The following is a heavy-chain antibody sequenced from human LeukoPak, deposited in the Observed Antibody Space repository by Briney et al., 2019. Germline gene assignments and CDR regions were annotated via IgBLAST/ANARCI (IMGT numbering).Heavy chain of an antibody. V-gene: IGHV4-39*07. J-gene: IGHJ4*02. Sequence: SETLSLTCTVSGDSISSSSYYWGWIRQPPGKGLEWIGGIYYSGSTYYNPSLKGRVTISVDTSKNQFSLKLSSVTAADTAVYYCARDQKLLRSFDYWGQGTLVTVSS. D-gene: IGHD1-26*01. CDR1: GDSISSSSYY. CDR2: IYYSGST. CDR3: ARDQKLLRSFDY.